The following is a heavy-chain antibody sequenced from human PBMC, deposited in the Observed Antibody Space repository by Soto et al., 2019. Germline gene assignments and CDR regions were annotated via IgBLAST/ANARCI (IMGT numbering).Heavy chain of an antibody. CDR2: ISGSGGST. CDR1: GFTFSSYA. Sequence: GGSLRLSCAASGFTFSSYAMSWVRQAPGKGLEWVSAISGSGGSTYYADSVKGRFTISRDNSKNTLYLQMNSLRAEDTAVYYCAKNGNSSGYYLAQYYFDYWGQGTLVTVSS. J-gene: IGHJ4*02. V-gene: IGHV3-23*01. D-gene: IGHD3-22*01. CDR3: AKNGNSSGYYLAQYYFDY.